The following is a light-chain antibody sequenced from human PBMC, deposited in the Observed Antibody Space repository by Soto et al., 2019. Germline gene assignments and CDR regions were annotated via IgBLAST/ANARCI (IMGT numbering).Light chain of an antibody. V-gene: IGLV1-40*01. CDR1: SSNIGAGYD. CDR2: GSS. Sequence: QSVLTQPPSVSGAPGQRVSISCTGSSSNIGAGYDVHWFQQLPGTAPKLLIYGSSNRPSGVPDRFSGSKSGTSASLAITGLQAEDEADYYCQSYDSSLSVLYVFGTGTKMTFL. CDR3: QSYDSSLSVLYV. J-gene: IGLJ1*01.